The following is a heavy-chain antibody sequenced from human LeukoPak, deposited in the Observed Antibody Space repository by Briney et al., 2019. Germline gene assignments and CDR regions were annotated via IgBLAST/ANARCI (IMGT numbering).Heavy chain of an antibody. Sequence: PGGSLRLSCAAPGFTFSSYGMHWVRQAPGKGLEGVAFLRYDGSNKYYADSVKGRFTISRDNSKNTLYLQMNSLRAEDTAVYYCAKDSKMGIYGDLYYFDYWGQGTLVTVSS. CDR2: LRYDGSNK. CDR1: GFTFSSYG. J-gene: IGHJ4*02. V-gene: IGHV3-30*02. CDR3: AKDSKMGIYGDLYYFDY. D-gene: IGHD4-17*01.